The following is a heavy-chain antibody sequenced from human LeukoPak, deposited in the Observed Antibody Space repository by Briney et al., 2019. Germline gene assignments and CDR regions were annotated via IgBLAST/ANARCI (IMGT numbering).Heavy chain of an antibody. D-gene: IGHD4-23*01. Sequence: PGGALRLSCAASGFTFSSYAMHWVRQAPGKGLEWVAVISYDGSNKYYADSVKGRLTISRDNSKNTLYLQMNSLRAEDTAVYYCAKDIYRWAFDIWGQGTMVTVSS. J-gene: IGHJ3*02. CDR2: ISYDGSNK. V-gene: IGHV3-30-3*01. CDR3: AKDIYRWAFDI. CDR1: GFTFSSYA.